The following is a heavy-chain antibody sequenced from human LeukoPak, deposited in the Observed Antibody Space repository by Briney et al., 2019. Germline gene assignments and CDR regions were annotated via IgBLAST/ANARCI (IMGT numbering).Heavy chain of an antibody. CDR2: TRCDGSRQ. Sequence: GGSLRLSCAAPGFTFSSFGIHSVRQAPGKGLGWVALTRCDGSRQNYADSVKGRFTISRDNSKSTVYLQVNCLRAEDTAGYFCARDGADSGSDYWGQGTLVIVSS. CDR1: GFTFSSFG. D-gene: IGHD5-12*01. V-gene: IGHV3-30*02. J-gene: IGHJ4*02. CDR3: ARDGADSGSDY.